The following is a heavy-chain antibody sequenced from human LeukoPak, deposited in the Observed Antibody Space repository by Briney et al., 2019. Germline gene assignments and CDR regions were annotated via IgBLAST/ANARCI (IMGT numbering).Heavy chain of an antibody. V-gene: IGHV3-11*04. CDR1: GFTFSHYY. D-gene: IGHD7-27*01. Sequence: GGSLRLSCAVSGFTFSHYYMSWIRQAPGKGLEWVSYISSSGSTIYYADSVKGRFTISRDNAKNSLYLQMNSLRAEDTAVYYCARGTRWLTGPPDYWGQGTLVTVSS. CDR3: ARGTRWLTGPPDY. CDR2: ISSSGSTI. J-gene: IGHJ4*02.